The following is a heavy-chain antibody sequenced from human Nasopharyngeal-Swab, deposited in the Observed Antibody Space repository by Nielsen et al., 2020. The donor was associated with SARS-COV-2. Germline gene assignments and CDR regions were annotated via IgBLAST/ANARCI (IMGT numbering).Heavy chain of an antibody. D-gene: IGHD2-15*01. J-gene: IGHJ4*02. V-gene: IGHV3-30*03. CDR3: ACSGGSCYSY. CDR2: ISYDGHTQ. CDR1: GFTVSAFG. Sequence: GESLKISCAASGFTVSAFGMHWVRQAPGEVLEWVAHISYDGHTQYYSDSVTGRFTISRDNSKNTLDLQMNSLRPEDTAVYYCACSGGSCYSYWGQGTLVTVSS.